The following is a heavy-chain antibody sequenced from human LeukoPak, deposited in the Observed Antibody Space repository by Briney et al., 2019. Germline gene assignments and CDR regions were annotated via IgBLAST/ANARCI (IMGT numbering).Heavy chain of an antibody. Sequence: SETLSLTCTVSGGSISSYYWSWIRQPPGKGLEWIGYIYYTGSTNYNPSLKSRVTISVDTSKNQFSLILSSVTAADTAVYYCARAAYSSSWALDFWGQGTLVTVSS. J-gene: IGHJ4*02. V-gene: IGHV4-59*12. CDR1: GGSISSYY. CDR3: ARAAYSSSWALDF. D-gene: IGHD6-13*01. CDR2: IYYTGST.